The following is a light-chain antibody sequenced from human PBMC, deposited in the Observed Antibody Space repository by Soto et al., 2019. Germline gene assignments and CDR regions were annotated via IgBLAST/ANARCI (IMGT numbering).Light chain of an antibody. CDR2: GVS. CDR1: QSVSSK. Sequence: IVMMQSPATLSVSPGERATLSCRASQSVSSKLAWFQQKPGQAPSLLISGVSTRATGVPVRFSGSGSGTEFTLTVNSLQSEDFAVYYCQQYNNWPHTFGQGTKVDIK. V-gene: IGKV3-15*01. J-gene: IGKJ2*01. CDR3: QQYNNWPHT.